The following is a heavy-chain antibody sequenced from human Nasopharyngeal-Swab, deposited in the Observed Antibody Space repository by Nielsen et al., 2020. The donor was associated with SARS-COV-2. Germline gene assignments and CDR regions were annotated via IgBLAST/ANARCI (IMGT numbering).Heavy chain of an antibody. D-gene: IGHD3-3*01. CDR1: GGSFSGYY. CDR3: ARGPRTIFGVVIIGFDP. CDR2: INHSGST. V-gene: IGHV4-34*01. J-gene: IGHJ5*02. Sequence: SETLSLTRAVYGGSFSGYYWSWIRQPPGKGLEWIGEINHSGSTNYNPSLKSRVTISVDTSKNQFSLKLSSVTAADTAVYYCARGPRTIFGVVIIGFDPWGQGTLVTVSS.